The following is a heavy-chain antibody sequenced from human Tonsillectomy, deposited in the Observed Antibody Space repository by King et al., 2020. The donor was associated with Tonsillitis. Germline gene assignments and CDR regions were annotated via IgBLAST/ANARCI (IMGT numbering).Heavy chain of an antibody. CDR3: ARGSYVDYLYFGY. J-gene: IGHJ4*02. D-gene: IGHD4-17*01. Sequence: QLQESGPGLVKPSETLSLTCTVSGGSISSYYWSWIRQPPGKGLEWIGYIYYSGSTNYNPSLKSRVTISVVTSKNQFSLNLSSVTAADTAIYYCARGSYVDYLYFGYWGQGTLVTVSS. V-gene: IGHV4-59*01. CDR2: IYYSGST. CDR1: GGSISSYY.